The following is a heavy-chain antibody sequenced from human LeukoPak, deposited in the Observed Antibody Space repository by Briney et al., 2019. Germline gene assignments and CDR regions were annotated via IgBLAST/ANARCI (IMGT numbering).Heavy chain of an antibody. Sequence: PGGSLRLSCAASGFTFSSYAMSWVRQAPGKGLEWVSAISGSGGSTYYADSVKGRFTISRDNSKNTLYLQMNCLRAEDTAVYYCAKDRARVGATFFDYWGQGTLVTVSS. CDR1: GFTFSSYA. D-gene: IGHD1-26*01. CDR2: ISGSGGST. J-gene: IGHJ4*02. V-gene: IGHV3-23*01. CDR3: AKDRARVGATFFDY.